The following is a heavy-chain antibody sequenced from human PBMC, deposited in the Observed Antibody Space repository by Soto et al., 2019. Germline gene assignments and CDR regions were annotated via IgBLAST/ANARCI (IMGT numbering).Heavy chain of an antibody. V-gene: IGHV1-69*12. D-gene: IGHD1-1*01. CDR1: GGTFSSYA. CDR3: ARLQDGTTTHKSWYYFDY. CDR2: IIPIFGTA. Sequence: QVQLVQSGAEVKKPGSSVKVSCKASGGTFSSYAISWVRQATGQGLEWMGGIIPIFGTANYAQKFQGRVTITADESTSTAYMEPSSLKYEDTAVYYCARLQDGTTTHKSWYYFDYWGQGTLVTDSS. J-gene: IGHJ4*02.